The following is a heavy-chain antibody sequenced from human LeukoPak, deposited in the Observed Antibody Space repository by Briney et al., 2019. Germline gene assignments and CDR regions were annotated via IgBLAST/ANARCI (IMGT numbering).Heavy chain of an antibody. CDR3: ANSPYSNYVGWFDP. V-gene: IGHV3-23*01. Sequence: GGSLRLSCAASGFTFSSYAMSWVRNAPRKGLEWVSAISGSGGSTYYADSVKGRFTISRDNSKHTLYLQMNSLRAEDTAVYYCANSPYSNYVGWFDPWGQGTLVTVSS. D-gene: IGHD4-11*01. CDR2: ISGSGGST. CDR1: GFTFSSYA. J-gene: IGHJ5*02.